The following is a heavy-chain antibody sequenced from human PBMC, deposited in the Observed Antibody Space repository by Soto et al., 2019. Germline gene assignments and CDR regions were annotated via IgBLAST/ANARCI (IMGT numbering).Heavy chain of an antibody. D-gene: IGHD5-18*01. CDR1: GGTFSSYA. CDR3: ARYARYSYGFTYYYYGMDV. Sequence: QVQLVQSGAEVKKPGSSVKVSCKASGGTFSSYAISWVRQAPGQGLEWMGGIIPIFGTANYAQKFQGRVTITADESKSTAYMELSSLRSEDTAVYYCARYARYSYGFTYYYYGMDVWGQGTTVTVSS. J-gene: IGHJ6*02. V-gene: IGHV1-69*01. CDR2: IIPIFGTA.